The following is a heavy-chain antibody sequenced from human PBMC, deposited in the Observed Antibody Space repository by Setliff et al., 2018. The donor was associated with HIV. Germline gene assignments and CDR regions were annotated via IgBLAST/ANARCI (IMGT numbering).Heavy chain of an antibody. CDR3: ARETMYDSRGYLSHYFDY. J-gene: IGHJ4*02. D-gene: IGHD3-22*01. Sequence: SLRLSCAASGFTFSTYWMIWVRQAPGKGLEWVAVISYDGSNKYYADSVKGRFTISRDNSKNTLYLQMNSLRVEDTAVYYCARETMYDSRGYLSHYFDYWGQGTPVTVSS. CDR2: ISYDGSNK. CDR1: GFTFSTYW. V-gene: IGHV3-30-3*01.